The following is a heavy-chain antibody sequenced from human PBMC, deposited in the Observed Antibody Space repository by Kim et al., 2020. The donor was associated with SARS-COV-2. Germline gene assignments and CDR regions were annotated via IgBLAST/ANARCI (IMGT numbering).Heavy chain of an antibody. CDR3: ATVSGHNNGRSYFDY. V-gene: IGHV3-7*03. Sequence: GGSLRLSCAASGFTFRSYDMPWVRQAPGKGLEWVANIKPDGSDTYFVDSVRGRFTISRDNTKNTLYLQMNSLRPDDTAVYFCATVSGHNNGRSYFDYWG. D-gene: IGHD1-1*01. CDR2: IKPDGSDT. J-gene: IGHJ4*03. CDR1: GFTFRSYD.